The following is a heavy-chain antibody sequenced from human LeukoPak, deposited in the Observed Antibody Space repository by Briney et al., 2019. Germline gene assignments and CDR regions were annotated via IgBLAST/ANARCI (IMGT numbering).Heavy chain of an antibody. CDR2: IYYSGST. D-gene: IGHD2-2*01. Sequence: SETLSLTCTVSGGSISSSSYYWGLIRQPPGKGLELIGSIYYSGSTYYNPSLKSRVTISVDTSKNQFSLKLSSVTAADTAVYYRARVVDCSSTSCYAGIGYFDYWGQGTLVTVSS. CDR3: ARVVDCSSTSCYAGIGYFDY. J-gene: IGHJ4*02. CDR1: GGSISSSSYY. V-gene: IGHV4-39*07.